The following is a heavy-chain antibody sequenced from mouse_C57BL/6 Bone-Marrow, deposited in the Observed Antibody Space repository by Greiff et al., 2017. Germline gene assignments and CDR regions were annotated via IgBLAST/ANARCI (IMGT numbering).Heavy chain of an antibody. V-gene: IGHV5-9-1*02. CDR2: ISSGGGYI. D-gene: IGHD1-1*01. CDR3: TRDYYVSSDV. Sequence: DVQLVESGEGLVKPGGSLKLSCAASGFTFSSYAMSWVRQTPEKRLEWVAYISSGGGYIYYADTVKGRFTISRDNARNTLYLQMSSLKSEDTAMYYCTRDYYVSSDVWGTGTTVTVSS. CDR1: GFTFSSYA. J-gene: IGHJ1*03.